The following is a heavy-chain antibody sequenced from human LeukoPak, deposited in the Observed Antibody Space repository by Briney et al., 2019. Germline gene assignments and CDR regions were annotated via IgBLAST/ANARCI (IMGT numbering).Heavy chain of an antibody. CDR1: GGTFSSYA. D-gene: IGHD6-6*01. Sequence: GASVKVSCKASGGTFSSYAISWVRQAPGQGLEWMGGIIPIFGTANYAQKFQGRVTITADESTSTAYMELSSLRSEDTAVYYCARDKIEYSSSSGFDYWGQGTLVTVSS. CDR3: ARDKIEYSSSSGFDY. J-gene: IGHJ4*02. V-gene: IGHV1-69*13. CDR2: IIPIFGTA.